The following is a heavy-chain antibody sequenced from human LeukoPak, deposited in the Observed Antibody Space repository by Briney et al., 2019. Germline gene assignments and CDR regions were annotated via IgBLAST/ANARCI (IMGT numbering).Heavy chain of an antibody. J-gene: IGHJ4*02. CDR2: IYYSGST. Sequence: PSETLSLTCAVYGGSFSSYFWSWIRQPPGKGLEWIGYIYYSGSTNYNPSLKSRVTISVDTSKNQFSLKLSSVTAADTAVYYCARDRGYDILTGYSYYFDYWGQGTLVTVSS. D-gene: IGHD3-9*01. V-gene: IGHV4-59*01. CDR1: GGSFSSYF. CDR3: ARDRGYDILTGYSYYFDY.